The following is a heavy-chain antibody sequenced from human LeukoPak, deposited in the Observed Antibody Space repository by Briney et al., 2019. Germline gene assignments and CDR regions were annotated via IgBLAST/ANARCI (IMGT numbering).Heavy chain of an antibody. CDR3: ATASGYDYIDY. V-gene: IGHV4-31*03. Sequence: SETLSLTCTVSGGSISSGGYYWSWIRQHPGKGLEWIGYIYYSGSTYYNPSLKSRVTISVDTPKNQFSLKLSSVTAADTAVYYCATASGYDYIDYWGQGTLVTVSS. J-gene: IGHJ4*02. CDR1: GGSISSGGYY. CDR2: IYYSGST. D-gene: IGHD5-12*01.